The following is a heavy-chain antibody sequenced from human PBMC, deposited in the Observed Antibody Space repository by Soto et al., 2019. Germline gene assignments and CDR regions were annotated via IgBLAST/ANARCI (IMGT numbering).Heavy chain of an antibody. CDR3: AKGGWLEY. D-gene: IGHD6-19*01. CDR2: IGSGGAST. J-gene: IGHJ4*02. V-gene: IGHV3-23*01. CDR1: GFAFSTYS. Sequence: EVQLLESGGGLVQPGGSLRLSCAASGFAFSTYSMSWVRQAPGKGLEWVSLIGSGGASTYYADSVKGRFTISRDNSRNTLYLQMNRLRAEDTAIYFCAKGGWLEYWGQGVLVTVSS.